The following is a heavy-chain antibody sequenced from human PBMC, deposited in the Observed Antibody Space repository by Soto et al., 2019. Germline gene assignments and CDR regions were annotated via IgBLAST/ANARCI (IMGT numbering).Heavy chain of an antibody. Sequence: SETLCLTCTGSGGSISSYYWSWIRQPPGKGLEWIGYIYYSGSTNYNPSLKSRVTISVDTSKNQFSLKLSSVTAADTAVYYCARYYYDTSGYYYDYWGQGSLVT. CDR3: ARYYYDTSGYYYDY. CDR2: IYYSGST. J-gene: IGHJ4*02. D-gene: IGHD3-22*01. V-gene: IGHV4-59*01. CDR1: GGSISSYY.